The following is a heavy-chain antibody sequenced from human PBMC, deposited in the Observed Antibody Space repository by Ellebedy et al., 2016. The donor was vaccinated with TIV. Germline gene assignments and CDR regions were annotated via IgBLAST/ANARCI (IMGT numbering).Heavy chain of an antibody. CDR1: GYSFTTYS. CDR3: ARDFRRSYWGIDY. V-gene: IGHV1-18*04. J-gene: IGHJ4*02. D-gene: IGHD1-26*01. Sequence: AASVKVSCKASGYSFTTYSITWVRQAPGQGLAWMGWISDYNGDTHYAQKFQGRVTMTTDTSTTTAYMDLRSRRSDDTAVYYCARDFRRSYWGIDYWGQGTLVTVSS. CDR2: ISDYNGDT.